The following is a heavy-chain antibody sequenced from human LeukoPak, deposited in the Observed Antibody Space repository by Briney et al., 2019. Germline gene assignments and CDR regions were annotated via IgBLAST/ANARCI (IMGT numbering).Heavy chain of an antibody. V-gene: IGHV3-30*04. CDR2: ISYDGSNK. CDR3: ARVQDYYYGSGSYMGRVYYFDY. J-gene: IGHJ4*02. D-gene: IGHD3-10*01. Sequence: QTGGSLRLSCAASGFTFSSYAMHWVRQAPGKGLEWVAVISYDGSNKYYADSVKGRFTISRDNSKNTLYLQMNSLRAEDTAVYYCARVQDYYYGSGSYMGRVYYFDYWGQGTLVTVSS. CDR1: GFTFSSYA.